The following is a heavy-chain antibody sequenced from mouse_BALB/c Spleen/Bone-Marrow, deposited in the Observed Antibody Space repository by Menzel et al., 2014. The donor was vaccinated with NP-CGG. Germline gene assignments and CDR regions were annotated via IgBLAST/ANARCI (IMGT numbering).Heavy chain of an antibody. CDR3: AREEFYAMDY. CDR2: IWSGGST. Sequence: QVQLQQSGPGLVQPSQSLSITCTVSGFSLTSYGVHWVRQSPGKGLEWLGVIWSGGSTDYNAAFISILSISKDNSKSQVFFKMNSPQANDTAIYYCAREEFYAMDYWGQRTSVTVSS. CDR1: GFSLTSYG. V-gene: IGHV2-2*02. J-gene: IGHJ4*01.